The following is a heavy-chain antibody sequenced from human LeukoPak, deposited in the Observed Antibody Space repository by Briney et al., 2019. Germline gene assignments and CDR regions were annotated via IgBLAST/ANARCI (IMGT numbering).Heavy chain of an antibody. CDR1: GYTFTSYY. J-gene: IGHJ4*02. CDR3: ARARIVNYYDSSGYYYDY. Sequence: GASVKVSCKASGYTFTSYYMHWVRQAPGQGLEWMGIINPSGGSTSYAQKFQGRVTMTTDTSTSTAYMELRSLRSDDTAVYYCARARIVNYYDSSGYYYDYWGQGTLVTVSS. D-gene: IGHD3-22*01. CDR2: INPSGGST. V-gene: IGHV1-46*01.